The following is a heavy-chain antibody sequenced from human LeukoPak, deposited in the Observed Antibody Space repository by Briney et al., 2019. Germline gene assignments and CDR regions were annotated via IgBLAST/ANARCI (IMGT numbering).Heavy chain of an antibody. CDR3: ARDWVAGVPFDAFDI. D-gene: IGHD3-10*01. CDR2: INENGSEK. CDR1: GFTLSSYW. J-gene: IGHJ3*02. Sequence: GGSLRLSCAASGFTLSSYWMSWVRQAPGKGLECVANINENGSEKYYVDSVKGRFTISRDNAKNSLYLHINSLTAEETAMYYCARDWVAGVPFDAFDIWGQGTMVSVSS. V-gene: IGHV3-7*01.